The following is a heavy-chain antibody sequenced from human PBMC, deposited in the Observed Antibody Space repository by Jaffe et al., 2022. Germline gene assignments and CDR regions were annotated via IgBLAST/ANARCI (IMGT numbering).Heavy chain of an antibody. CDR1: GGSISSSSYY. J-gene: IGHJ3*02. D-gene: IGHD4-17*01. CDR3: ARHEKRPDDYGDFDAFDI. V-gene: IGHV4-39*01. Sequence: QLQLQESGPGLVKPSETLSLTCTVSGGSISSSSYYWGWIRQPPGKGLEWIGSIYYSGSTYYNPSLKSRVTISVDTSKNQFSLKLSSVTAADTAVYYCARHEKRPDDYGDFDAFDIWGQGTMVTVSS. CDR2: IYYSGST.